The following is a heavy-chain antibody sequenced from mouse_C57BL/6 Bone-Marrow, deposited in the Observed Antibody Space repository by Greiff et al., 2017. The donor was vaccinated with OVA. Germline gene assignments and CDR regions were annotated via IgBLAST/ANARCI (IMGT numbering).Heavy chain of an antibody. V-gene: IGHV14-4*01. CDR2: IDPENGDT. Sequence: EVQLQESGAELVRPGASVKLSCTASGFNIKDDYMHWVKQRPEQGLEWIGRIDPENGDTEYASKFQGKATITADTSSNTAYLQLSSLTSEDTSVYYCTPTGSNYWYFDVWGTGTTVTVSS. D-gene: IGHD2-5*01. CDR3: TPTGSNYWYFDV. J-gene: IGHJ1*03. CDR1: GFNIKDDY.